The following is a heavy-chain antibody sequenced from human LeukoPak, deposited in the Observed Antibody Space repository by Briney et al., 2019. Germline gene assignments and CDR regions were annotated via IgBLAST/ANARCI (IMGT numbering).Heavy chain of an antibody. CDR1: GFTFSNYA. V-gene: IGHV3-23*01. CDR3: AKSWNYYDSSGEDALDI. CDR2: FSESGGST. D-gene: IGHD3-22*01. Sequence: GGSLRLSCGASGFTFSNYAMSWVRQAPGKGLEWVSSFSESGGSTYYADSVKGRFTISRDNSKNTLYLQMNSLRVEDTAVYYCAKSWNYYDSSGEDALDIWGQGTMVTVSS. J-gene: IGHJ3*02.